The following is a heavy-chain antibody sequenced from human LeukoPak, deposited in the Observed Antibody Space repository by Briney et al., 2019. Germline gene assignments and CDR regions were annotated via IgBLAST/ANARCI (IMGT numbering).Heavy chain of an antibody. CDR1: GGSISSGDYY. J-gene: IGHJ3*02. Sequence: SETLSLTCTVSGGSISSGDYYWSWIRQPPGKGLERIGYIYYSGSTYYNPSLKSRVTISVDTSKNQFSLKLSSVTAADTAVYYCARDSPTRAFDIWGQGTMVTVSS. D-gene: IGHD1-1*01. CDR3: ARDSPTRAFDI. CDR2: IYYSGST. V-gene: IGHV4-30-4*01.